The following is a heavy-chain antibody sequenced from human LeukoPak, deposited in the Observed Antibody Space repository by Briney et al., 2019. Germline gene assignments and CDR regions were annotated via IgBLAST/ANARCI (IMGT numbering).Heavy chain of an antibody. CDR3: ARGRGVFGVLSVYYYYYMDV. CDR1: GGSFSDYY. Sequence: PSETLSLTCAVYGGSFSDYYWSWIRQPPGKGREWIGEINHSGSTNYNPSLKSRVTISVDTSKNQFSLKVRSVTAADTAVYYCARGRGVFGVLSVYYYYYMDVWGKGTTVSVSS. J-gene: IGHJ6*03. D-gene: IGHD3-3*01. CDR2: INHSGST. V-gene: IGHV4-34*01.